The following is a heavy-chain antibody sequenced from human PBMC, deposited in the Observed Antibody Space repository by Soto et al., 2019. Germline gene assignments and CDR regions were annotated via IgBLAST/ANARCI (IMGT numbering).Heavy chain of an antibody. CDR2: ISGSGDST. CDR1: GFTFSSYA. D-gene: IGHD3-10*01. V-gene: IGHV3-23*01. J-gene: IGHJ5*02. Sequence: EVQLLESGGGLVQPGGSLRLSCAASGFTFSSYAMSWVRQTPGKGLEWVSAISGSGDSTYYADSVKGRFTISRDNSKNTLYLQMNSVRAEDTAVYYCSKLRWGSDNWFDPWGQGTLVTVSS. CDR3: SKLRWGSDNWFDP.